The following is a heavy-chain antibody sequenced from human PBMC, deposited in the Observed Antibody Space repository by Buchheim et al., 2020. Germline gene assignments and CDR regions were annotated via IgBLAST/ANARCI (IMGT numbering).Heavy chain of an antibody. Sequence: QVQLVQSGAEVKKPGSSVKVSCKASGGTFSSYAISWVRQAPGQGLEWMGGIIPIFGTANYAQKFQGRVTITADKSTSTASMELSSLRSEDTAVYYCASPLLMHPDSSSWTMYYYYGMDVWGQETT. D-gene: IGHD6-13*01. CDR3: ASPLLMHPDSSSWTMYYYYGMDV. CDR2: IIPIFGTA. V-gene: IGHV1-69*06. CDR1: GGTFSSYA. J-gene: IGHJ6*02.